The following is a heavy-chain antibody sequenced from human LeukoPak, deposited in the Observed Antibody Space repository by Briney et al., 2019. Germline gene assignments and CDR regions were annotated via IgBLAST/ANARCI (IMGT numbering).Heavy chain of an antibody. J-gene: IGHJ4*02. Sequence: PGGSLRLSCAASGFTFSSYGMHRVRQAPGKGLEWVAFIRYDGSNKYYADSVKGRFTISRDNSKNTLYLQMNSLRAEDTAVYYCAKDEIAAKNPPDYWGQGTLVTVSS. V-gene: IGHV3-30*02. D-gene: IGHD6-6*01. CDR3: AKDEIAAKNPPDY. CDR1: GFTFSSYG. CDR2: IRYDGSNK.